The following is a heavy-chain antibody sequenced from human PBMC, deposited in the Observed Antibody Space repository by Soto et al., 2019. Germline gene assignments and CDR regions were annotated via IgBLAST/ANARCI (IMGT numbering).Heavy chain of an antibody. D-gene: IGHD5-18*01. CDR1: GFTFSSYG. CDR3: ARSNVDTAMDRRYYYYGMDV. V-gene: IGHV3-30*03. CDR2: ISYDGSNK. J-gene: IGHJ6*02. Sequence: PGGSLRLSCAASGFTFSSYGMHWVRQAPGKGLEWVAVISYDGSNKYYADSVKGRFTISRDNSKNTLYPQMNSLRAEDTAVYYCARSNVDTAMDRRYYYYGMDVWGQGTTVTVSS.